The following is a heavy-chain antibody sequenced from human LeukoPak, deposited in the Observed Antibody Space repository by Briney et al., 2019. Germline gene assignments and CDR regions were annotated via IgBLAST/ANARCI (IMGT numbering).Heavy chain of an antibody. Sequence: ESLKISCKGSGYSFTSYCIAWVRQMSGKGREWMGIIYPGESDTTYSPSFQGQVPISVDRSSSNACLQWNSLKASDPAMYYCARLDGDYDRGSCGMDVWGQGTTVTVSS. V-gene: IGHV5-51*01. CDR2: IYPGESDT. D-gene: IGHD4-17*01. CDR3: ARLDGDYDRGSCGMDV. CDR1: GYSFTSYC. J-gene: IGHJ6*02.